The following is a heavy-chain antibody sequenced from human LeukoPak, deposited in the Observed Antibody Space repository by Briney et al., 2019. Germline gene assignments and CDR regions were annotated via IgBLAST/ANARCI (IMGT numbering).Heavy chain of an antibody. D-gene: IGHD3-22*01. Sequence: GGSLRLSCAASGFTFSTFAMIWVRQAPGKGLEWVSAISGSGGSTYYADSVKGRFTISRDNSKNTLYLQMNSLRAEDTAVYYCAYTNPKEGGYKYWGQGTLVTVSS. CDR1: GFTFSTFA. J-gene: IGHJ4*02. CDR3: AYTNPKEGGYKY. CDR2: ISGSGGST. V-gene: IGHV3-23*01.